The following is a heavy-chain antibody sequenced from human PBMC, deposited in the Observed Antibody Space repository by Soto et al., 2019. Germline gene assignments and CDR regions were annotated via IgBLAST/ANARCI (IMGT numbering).Heavy chain of an antibody. Sequence: QVQLQESGPGLVKPSQTLSLTCTVSGGSISSGDYYWSWIRQPPGKGLEWIGYIYYSGSTYYNPSHNSRATISVDTSKNQFSLKLSSVTAADTAVYYCARDQGAVAGTYYSCGMDVWGQGTTVTVSS. CDR1: GGSISSGDYY. D-gene: IGHD2-15*01. CDR2: IYYSGST. J-gene: IGHJ6*02. CDR3: ARDQGAVAGTYYSCGMDV. V-gene: IGHV4-30-4*01.